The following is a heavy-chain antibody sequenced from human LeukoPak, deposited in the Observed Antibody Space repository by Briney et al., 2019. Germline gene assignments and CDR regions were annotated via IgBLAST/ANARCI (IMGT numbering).Heavy chain of an antibody. CDR1: GFTFSSYS. CDR3: ARAIVGAISDAFDI. D-gene: IGHD1-26*01. Sequence: GGSLRLSCAASGFTFSSYSMNWVRQAPGEGLEWVSSISSSSSYIYYADSVMGRFTISRDNAKNSLYLQMNSLRAEDTAVYYCARAIVGAISDAFDIWGQGTMVTVSS. J-gene: IGHJ3*02. V-gene: IGHV3-21*01. CDR2: ISSSSSYI.